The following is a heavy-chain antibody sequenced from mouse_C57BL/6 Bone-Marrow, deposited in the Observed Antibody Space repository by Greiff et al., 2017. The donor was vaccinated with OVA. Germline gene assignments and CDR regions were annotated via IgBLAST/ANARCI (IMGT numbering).Heavy chain of an antibody. CDR2: IDPENGDT. CDR3: TTCPYYYGSSYAMDY. Sequence: EVQLQQSWAELVRPGASVKLSCTASGFNIKDDYMHWVKQRPEQGLEWIGWIDPENGDTEYASKFQGKATITADTSANTAYLQLSSLTSEDTAVYYCTTCPYYYGSSYAMDYWGQGTSVTVSS. CDR1: GFNIKDDY. V-gene: IGHV14-4*01. J-gene: IGHJ4*01. D-gene: IGHD1-1*01.